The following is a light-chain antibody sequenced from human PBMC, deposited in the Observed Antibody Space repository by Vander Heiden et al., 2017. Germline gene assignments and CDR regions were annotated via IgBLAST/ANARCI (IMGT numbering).Light chain of an antibody. Sequence: SYELTQPPSVSVSPGQTASITCAGDKLGDKYACWYQQKPGQSPVLVIYQDSKRPSGIPERFSGSNSGNTATLTISGTQAMDEADYYWQAWDSSVVFGGGTKLTVL. CDR3: QAWDSSVV. CDR1: KLGDKY. CDR2: QDS. V-gene: IGLV3-1*01. J-gene: IGLJ2*01.